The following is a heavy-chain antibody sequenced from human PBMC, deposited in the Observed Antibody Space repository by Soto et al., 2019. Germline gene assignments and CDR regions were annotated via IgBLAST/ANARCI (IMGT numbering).Heavy chain of an antibody. V-gene: IGHV1-46*01. D-gene: IGHD3-3*01. J-gene: IGHJ6*02. Sequence: QGLEWMGIINPSGGSTSYAQKFQGRVTMTRDTSTSTVYMELSSLRSEDTAVYYCARDISTYYDFWSGYYYYYGMDVWGQGTTVTVS. CDR2: INPSGGST. CDR3: ARDISTYYDFWSGYYYYYGMDV.